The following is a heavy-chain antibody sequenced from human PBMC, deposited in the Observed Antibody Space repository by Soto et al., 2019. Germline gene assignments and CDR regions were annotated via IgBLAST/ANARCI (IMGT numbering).Heavy chain of an antibody. CDR3: ARHADYYDILTGGGPFDY. V-gene: IGHV4-39*01. D-gene: IGHD3-9*01. J-gene: IGHJ4*02. Sequence: QLQLQESGPGLVKPSETLSLTCTVSGGSISSSSYYWGWIRQPPGKGLEWIGSIYYSGSTYYNPSLKSGVTISVDTSKNQFSLKLSSVTAADTAVYYCARHADYYDILTGGGPFDYWGQGTLVTVSS. CDR2: IYYSGST. CDR1: GGSISSSSYY.